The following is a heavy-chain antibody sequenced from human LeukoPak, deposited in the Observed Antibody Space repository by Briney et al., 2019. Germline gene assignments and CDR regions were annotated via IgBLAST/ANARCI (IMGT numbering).Heavy chain of an antibody. CDR2: INDNGGRT. Sequence: GGSLILSCSASGFTFSRYAMHWVRQAPGKGLEYVSGINDNGGRTHYGDSVKGRFSISRDNSKNTLHLQMSTLRAEDTALYYCVKDVGGSYAFDYWGQGILVTVAS. V-gene: IGHV3-64D*09. J-gene: IGHJ4*02. CDR1: GFTFSRYA. CDR3: VKDVGGSYAFDY. D-gene: IGHD1-26*01.